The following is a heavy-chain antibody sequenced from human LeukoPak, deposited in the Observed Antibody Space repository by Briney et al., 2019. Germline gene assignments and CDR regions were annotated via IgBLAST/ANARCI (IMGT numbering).Heavy chain of an antibody. Sequence: ASVKVSCKASGGTFSSYAISWVRQAPGQGLEWVGWISTYNGNSNYAQKLQDRVTMTTDTPTTTAYMELRSLRSDDTAVYFCARAGGWAREDYKGDAFNIWGQGTMVTVSS. J-gene: IGHJ3*02. D-gene: IGHD6-19*01. CDR3: ARAGGWAREDYKGDAFNI. CDR2: ISTYNGNS. V-gene: IGHV1-18*01. CDR1: GGTFSSYA.